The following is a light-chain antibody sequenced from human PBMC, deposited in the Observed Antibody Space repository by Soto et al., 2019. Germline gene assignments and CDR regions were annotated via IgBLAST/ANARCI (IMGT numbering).Light chain of an antibody. CDR1: SSYVGGYIY. CDR3: SSYSRSSVYV. V-gene: IGLV2-14*01. Sequence: QSALTQPASVSGSPGQSITISCTGTSSYVGGYIYVSWYQQHPGKAPKLMIYDVSNRPSGVSNRFSGSKSGNTASLTISGLQAEDEADYYCSSYSRSSVYVFGTVTKLTVL. J-gene: IGLJ1*01. CDR2: DVS.